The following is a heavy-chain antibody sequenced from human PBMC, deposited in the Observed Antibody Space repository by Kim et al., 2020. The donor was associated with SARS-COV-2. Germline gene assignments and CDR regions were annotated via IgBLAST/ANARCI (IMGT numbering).Heavy chain of an antibody. V-gene: IGHV7-4-1*02. J-gene: IGHJ4*02. CDR2: INTNSGNP. CDR3: AKGRGAAGWYPLDD. D-gene: IGHD6-19*01. CDR1: GYTFIFSGYG. Sequence: ASVKVSCKASGYTFIFSGYGLSWVRQAPGQGLEWMGWINTNSGNPSYGQAFTGRLVFSLDTSVNTAYVEITSLKPEDTAVYYCAKGRGAAGWYPLDDWGQGTLVTVSS.